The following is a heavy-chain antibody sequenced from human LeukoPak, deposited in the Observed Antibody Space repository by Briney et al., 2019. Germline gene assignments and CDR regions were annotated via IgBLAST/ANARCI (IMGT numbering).Heavy chain of an antibody. D-gene: IGHD1-7*01. CDR1: GYTFTSYG. CDR2: ISAYNGNT. J-gene: IGHJ4*02. Sequence: ASVKVSCQASGYTFTSYGISWVRQAPGQGLEWVGWISAYNGNTNYAQKLQGRVTMTTDTSTSTAYMELRSLRSDDTAVYYCARDYWNYYFDYWGQGTLVTVSS. CDR3: ARDYWNYYFDY. V-gene: IGHV1-18*01.